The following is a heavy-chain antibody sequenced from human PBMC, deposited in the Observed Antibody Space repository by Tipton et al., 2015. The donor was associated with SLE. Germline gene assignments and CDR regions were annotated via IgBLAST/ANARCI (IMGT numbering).Heavy chain of an antibody. CDR1: GGSISSSSYC. J-gene: IGHJ4*02. V-gene: IGHV4-39*01. CDR2: IYYSGST. D-gene: IGHD5/OR15-5a*01. Sequence: TLSLTCTVSGGSISSSSYCWGWIRQPPGKGLEWIGSIYYSGSTYYNPSLRSRVTISVDTSKNQFSLKLSSVTAADTAVYYCARLRLYALLRATAPYFDYWGQGTLVTVSS. CDR3: ARLRLYALLRATAPYFDY.